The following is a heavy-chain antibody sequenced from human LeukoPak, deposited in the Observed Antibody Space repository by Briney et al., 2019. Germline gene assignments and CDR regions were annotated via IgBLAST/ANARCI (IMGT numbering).Heavy chain of an antibody. D-gene: IGHD5-12*01. CDR2: LDAGGGNK. J-gene: IGHJ4*02. Sequence: GGSLRLSCAASGFTFYTYAMTWVRQAPGKGLEWVSALDAGGGNKYYADSVKGRFTISRDNSKNTVYLLMNTLSAEDTAVYYCAKDEGYDLIFYLESWGQGTLVTVSS. CDR3: AKDEGYDLIFYLES. CDR1: GFTFYTYA. V-gene: IGHV3-23*01.